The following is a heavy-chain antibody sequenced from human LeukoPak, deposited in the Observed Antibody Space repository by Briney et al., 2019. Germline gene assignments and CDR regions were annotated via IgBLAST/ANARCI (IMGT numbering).Heavy chain of an antibody. Sequence: GGSLQISGKGAGSIFTSYWIGWVRPLPGKGLEWMGIIYPGDSDTRDSPSCQGQVTISAVKSISTAYLQWSSLKSSDTAMYYCARLGGADIVVVPAASPYYFDYWGQGTLVTVSS. CDR2: IYPGDSDT. CDR3: ARLGGADIVVVPAASPYYFDY. J-gene: IGHJ4*02. D-gene: IGHD2-2*01. V-gene: IGHV5-51*01. CDR1: GSIFTSYW.